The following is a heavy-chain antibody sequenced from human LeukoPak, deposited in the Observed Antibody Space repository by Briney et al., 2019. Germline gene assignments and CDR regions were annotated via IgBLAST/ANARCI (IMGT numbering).Heavy chain of an antibody. Sequence: PSETLSLTCTVSVGSLRGYYWSGFRQPPGKALEWIVYNHTSGTTKYNPSVKSRVNISEDMSKKQFSLEPSSVTAADTGVFYWAKLRGPWYVDYWGQGTLVIVSS. CDR1: VGSLRGYY. J-gene: IGHJ4*02. V-gene: IGHV4-4*09. CDR2: NHTSGTT. D-gene: IGHD4-17*01. CDR3: AKLRGPWYVDY.